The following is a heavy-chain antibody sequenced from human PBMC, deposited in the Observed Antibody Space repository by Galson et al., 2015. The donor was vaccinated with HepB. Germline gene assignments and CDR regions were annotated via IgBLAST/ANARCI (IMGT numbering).Heavy chain of an antibody. CDR3: ARVSHYGDYVGWYFDL. J-gene: IGHJ2*01. CDR1: GFTFDDYG. CDR2: INWNGGST. D-gene: IGHD4-17*01. V-gene: IGHV3-20*01. Sequence: SLRLSCAASGFTFDDYGMSWVRQAPGKGLEWVSGINWNGGSTGYADSVKGRFTISRDNAKNSLYLQMNSLRAEDTALYHCARVSHYGDYVGWYFDLWGRGTLVTVSS.